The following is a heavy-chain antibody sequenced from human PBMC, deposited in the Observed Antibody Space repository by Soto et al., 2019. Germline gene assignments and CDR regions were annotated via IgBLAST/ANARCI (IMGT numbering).Heavy chain of an antibody. CDR3: ARGVASSSRTSLIY. Sequence: SETLSLTCTVSGDSIRSYYWSWIRQPPGKGLEWIGYIYYSGSTNYNPSLKSRVTMSIDTTKNQFSLKLSSVTAADTAIYYCARGVASSSRTSLIYWGQGALVTVPQ. D-gene: IGHD6-13*01. CDR2: IYYSGST. V-gene: IGHV4-59*01. J-gene: IGHJ4*02. CDR1: GDSIRSYY.